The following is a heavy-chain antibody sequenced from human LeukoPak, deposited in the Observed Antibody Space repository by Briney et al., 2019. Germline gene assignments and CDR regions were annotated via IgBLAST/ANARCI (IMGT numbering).Heavy chain of an antibody. CDR2: IYYSGST. V-gene: IGHV4-30-4*01. Sequence: SETLSLTCTVSGGSISSGDYYWNWIRQPPGKGLEWIGYIYYSGSTYYNPSLKSRVTISVDTSKNQFSLKLSSVTAADTAVYYCASYGDTEAHYYYYGMDVWGKGTTVTVSS. J-gene: IGHJ6*04. D-gene: IGHD4-17*01. CDR3: ASYGDTEAHYYYYGMDV. CDR1: GGSISSGDYY.